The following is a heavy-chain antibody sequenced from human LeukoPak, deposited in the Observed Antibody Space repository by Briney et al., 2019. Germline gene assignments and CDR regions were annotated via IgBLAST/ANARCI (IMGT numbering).Heavy chain of an antibody. D-gene: IGHD6-25*01. CDR1: GFIFSSMW. CDR3: ANNLVSAAGDH. V-gene: IGHV3-7*01. CDR2: INGDGSDT. Sequence: GGSLRLSCAASGFIFSSMWMTWVRQAPGKGLEWVASINGDGSDTYYVDSVKGRFTISRDNAKNSVDLQMSSLRVEDTAVYYCANNLVSAAGDHWGQGTLVSVSS. J-gene: IGHJ4*02.